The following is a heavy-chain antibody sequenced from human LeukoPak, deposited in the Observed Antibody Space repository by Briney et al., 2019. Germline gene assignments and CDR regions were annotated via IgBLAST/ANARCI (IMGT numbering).Heavy chain of an antibody. D-gene: IGHD3-22*01. Sequence: GGSLRLSCAASGFTFSSYDMHWVRQAAGKGLEWVSFIGTAGDTCYRGSVKGRFTISRENAKNSLYLQMNNLRAGDTAVYYCARGNYYDSSGYPNWFDPWGQGTLVTVSS. J-gene: IGHJ5*02. V-gene: IGHV3-13*01. CDR2: IGTAGDT. CDR1: GFTFSSYD. CDR3: ARGNYYDSSGYPNWFDP.